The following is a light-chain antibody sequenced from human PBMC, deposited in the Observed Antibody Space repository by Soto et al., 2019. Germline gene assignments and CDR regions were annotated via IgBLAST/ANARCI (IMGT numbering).Light chain of an antibody. CDR3: SSYTSSNTYV. CDR1: SSDVGGYNS. CDR2: NVS. Sequence: ALTQPASVSGSPGQSIAISCTGTSSDVGGYNSVSWYQQHPGKAPKLMIYNVSNRPSGVSDRFSGSKSGNTASLTNSGLQAEDEADYYCSSYTSSNTYVFGTGTKVTVL. J-gene: IGLJ1*01. V-gene: IGLV2-14*03.